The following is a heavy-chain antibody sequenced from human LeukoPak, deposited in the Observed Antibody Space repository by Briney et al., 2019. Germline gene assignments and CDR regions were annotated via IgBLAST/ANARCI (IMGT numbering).Heavy chain of an antibody. CDR1: GFTFSSYS. CDR2: ISSSGGDT. J-gene: IGHJ4*02. V-gene: IGHV3-48*02. Sequence: GGSLRLSCAATGFTFSSYSMNWGRQAPGKGRGWVSYISSSGGDTYYADSVKVRFTSSRDNAQNSLSLQMNGLRDEATAVYHCARSRSGNYFDNWGQGTLVSVSS. D-gene: IGHD1-26*01. CDR3: ARSRSGNYFDN.